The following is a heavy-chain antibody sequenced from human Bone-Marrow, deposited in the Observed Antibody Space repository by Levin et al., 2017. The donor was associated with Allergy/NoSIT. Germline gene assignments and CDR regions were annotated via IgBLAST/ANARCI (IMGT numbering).Heavy chain of an antibody. J-gene: IGHJ4*02. Sequence: HPGESLKISCAASGFTFSSYWMSWVRQAPGKGLEWVANIKQDGSEKYYVDSVKGRFTISRDNAKKSLFLQMNSLRAEDTAVYYCAREVRASAGTDYWGQGTLVTVSS. CDR3: AREVRASAGTDY. V-gene: IGHV3-7*01. CDR2: IKQDGSEK. CDR1: GFTFSSYW. D-gene: IGHD6-13*01.